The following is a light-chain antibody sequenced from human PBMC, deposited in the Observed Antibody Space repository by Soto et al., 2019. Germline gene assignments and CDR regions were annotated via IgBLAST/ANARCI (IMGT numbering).Light chain of an antibody. CDR2: DAS. Sequence: EVVLTQSPGTLSLSPGERATLSCRTSQTVSSSFLAWYQQKPGQAPRLLMFDASNRATGIPARFSGSGSGTDFTLTISSLEPEDVAVYYCQQRGNRPPWTFGQGTKVDIK. CDR1: QTVSSSF. CDR3: QQRGNRPPWT. V-gene: IGKV3D-20*02. J-gene: IGKJ1*01.